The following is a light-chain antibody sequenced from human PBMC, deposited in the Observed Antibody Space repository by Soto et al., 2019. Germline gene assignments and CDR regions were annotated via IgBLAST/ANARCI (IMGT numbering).Light chain of an antibody. CDR2: QAS. V-gene: IGKV1-5*03. Sequence: DIQMTQSPSTLSAFVGDRVTITCRASQSISTWLAWYQHKPGKAPKLLIYQASSLEGGVPSRFSGSGSGTEFTLTISSLQPHDFATYYCQQYNIYSRTFGQGTKVETK. J-gene: IGKJ2*02. CDR1: QSISTW. CDR3: QQYNIYSRT.